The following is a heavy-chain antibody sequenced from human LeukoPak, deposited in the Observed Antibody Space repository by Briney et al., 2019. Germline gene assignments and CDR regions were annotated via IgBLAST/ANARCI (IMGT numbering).Heavy chain of an antibody. CDR2: IYSGGST. D-gene: IGHD2-15*01. J-gene: IGHJ5*02. CDR3: ARYMRGYCSGGSCLPTNWFDP. CDR1: GFTVSSNY. V-gene: IGHV3-53*01. Sequence: GGSLRLSCAASGFTVSSNYMSWARQAPGKGLEWVSVIYSGGSTYYADSVKGRFTISRDNSKNTLYLQMNSLRAEDTAVYYCARYMRGYCSGGSCLPTNWFDPWGQGTLVTVSS.